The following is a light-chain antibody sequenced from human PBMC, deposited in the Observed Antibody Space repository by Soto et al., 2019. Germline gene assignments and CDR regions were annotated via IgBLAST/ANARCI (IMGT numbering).Light chain of an antibody. J-gene: IGKJ1*01. CDR1: QSVSSNH. Sequence: DIVLTQSPVTLSFSPGERATLSCRASQSVSSNHLAWYQQKPGQAPRLLIYGVSTGATGIPDRFSGSGSGTDFTLTISRLEPEDFAVYFCQVYGSSSKTFGQGTKVDIK. V-gene: IGKV3-20*01. CDR3: QVYGSSSKT. CDR2: GVS.